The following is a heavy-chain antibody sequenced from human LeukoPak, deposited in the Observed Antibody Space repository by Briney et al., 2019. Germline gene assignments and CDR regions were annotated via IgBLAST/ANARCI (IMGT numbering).Heavy chain of an antibody. J-gene: IGHJ4*02. D-gene: IGHD1-26*01. CDR1: GFTFLSNW. CDR3: VRDLGGRSGH. Sequence: GGSLRLSFVACGFTFLSNWLHWVGQAPGKGLAWVSRINECWSTTNYADSVKGRSTIFRDTAKNTLYLQMNSLRAEDTAVYYCVRDLGGRSGHWGQGTLVTVSS. CDR2: INECWSTT. V-gene: IGHV3-74*01.